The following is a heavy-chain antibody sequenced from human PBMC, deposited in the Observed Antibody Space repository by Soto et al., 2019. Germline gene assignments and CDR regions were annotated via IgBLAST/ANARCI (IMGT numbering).Heavy chain of an antibody. J-gene: IGHJ6*02. CDR2: IYYSGST. CDR3: ARVGRYYDSSGYYRDYYYGMDV. V-gene: IGHV4-31*03. Sequence: QVQLQESGPGLVKPSQTLSLTCTVSGGSISSGGYYWSWIRQHPGKGLEWIGYIYYSGSTYYNPSLKSRVTISVDTSKNQFSLKLSSVTAADTAVYYCARVGRYYDSSGYYRDYYYGMDVWGQGTTVTVSS. D-gene: IGHD3-22*01. CDR1: GGSISSGGYY.